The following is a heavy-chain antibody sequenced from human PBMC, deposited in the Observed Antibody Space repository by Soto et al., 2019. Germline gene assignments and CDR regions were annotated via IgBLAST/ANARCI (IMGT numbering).Heavy chain of an antibody. J-gene: IGHJ5*02. V-gene: IGHV4-31*03. Sequence: SETLSLTCTVSGGSISSGGYYWNWIRQHPGKGLEWIGYIYYSGSIYYNPSPKSRVTISVDTSKNQFSLKLSSVTAADTAVYYCARSVFPWGQGTLVTVSS. CDR1: GGSISSGGYY. CDR3: ARSVFP. CDR2: IYYSGSI.